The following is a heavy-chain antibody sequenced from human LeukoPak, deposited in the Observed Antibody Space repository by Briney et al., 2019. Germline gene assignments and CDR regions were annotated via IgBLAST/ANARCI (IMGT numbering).Heavy chain of an antibody. D-gene: IGHD3-9*01. CDR3: ARGPEDILTGYYMAPSSYFDY. CDR1: GGSFSGYY. V-gene: IGHV4-34*01. CDR2: INHSGST. Sequence: PSETLSLTCAVYGGSFSGYYWSWIRQPPGKGLEWIGEINHSGSTNYNPSLKSRVTISVDTSKNQFSLKLSSVTAADTAVYYCARGPEDILTGYYMAPSSYFDYWGQGTLVTVSS. J-gene: IGHJ4*02.